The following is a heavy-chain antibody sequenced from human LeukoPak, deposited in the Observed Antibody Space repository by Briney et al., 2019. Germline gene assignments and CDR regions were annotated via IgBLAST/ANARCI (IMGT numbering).Heavy chain of an antibody. Sequence: GGSLRLSCAASGFTFSSYGMSWVRQAPGKGLEWVSSISSSSSYIYYADSVKGRFTISRDNAKNSLYLQMNSLRAEDTALYYCAKDGVSSNYYYYYMDVWGKGTTVTVSS. CDR1: GFTFSSYG. CDR2: ISSSSSYI. J-gene: IGHJ6*03. D-gene: IGHD6-13*01. CDR3: AKDGVSSNYYYYYMDV. V-gene: IGHV3-21*04.